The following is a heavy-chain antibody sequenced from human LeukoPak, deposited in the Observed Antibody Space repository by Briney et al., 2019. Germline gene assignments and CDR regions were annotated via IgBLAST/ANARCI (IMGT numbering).Heavy chain of an antibody. Sequence: KAGGSLRLSCAASGFTFSSYSMNWVRQAPGKGLEWVSSISSSSSYIYYADSVKGRFTISRDNAKNSLYLQMNSLRAEDTAVYYCASRRTYYYDSSGYYFDAFDIWGQGTMVTVSS. CDR1: GFTFSSYS. CDR2: ISSSSSYI. V-gene: IGHV3-21*01. CDR3: ASRRTYYYDSSGYYFDAFDI. J-gene: IGHJ3*02. D-gene: IGHD3-22*01.